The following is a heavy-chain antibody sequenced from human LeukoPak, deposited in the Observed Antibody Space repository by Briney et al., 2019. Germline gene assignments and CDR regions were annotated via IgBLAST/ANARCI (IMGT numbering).Heavy chain of an antibody. J-gene: IGHJ6*03. D-gene: IGHD3-3*01. CDR2: MNPNSGNT. V-gene: IGHV1-8*01. CDR1: GYTLTSYD. Sequence: ASVKVSCKASGYTLTSYDINWVRQATGQGLEWMGWMNPNSGNTGYAQKFQGRVTMTRNTSISTAYMELSSLRSEDTAVYYCARGRRFLEWLSAAYYYYMDVWGKGTTVTVSS. CDR3: ARGRRFLEWLSAAYYYYMDV.